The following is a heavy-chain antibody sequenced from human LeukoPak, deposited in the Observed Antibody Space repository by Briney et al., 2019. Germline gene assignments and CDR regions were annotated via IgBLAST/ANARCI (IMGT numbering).Heavy chain of an antibody. Sequence: GASVKVSCKASGYTFTSYYMHWVRQAPGQGLEWMGIINPSGGSTSYAKKFQGRVTMSRDTSTSTVYMERSSLRSEDTAVYYCARVLGYSYNPYYYYMDVWGKGTTVTVSS. CDR2: INPSGGST. CDR1: GYTFTSYY. CDR3: ARVLGYSYNPYYYYMDV. D-gene: IGHD5-18*01. J-gene: IGHJ6*03. V-gene: IGHV1-46*01.